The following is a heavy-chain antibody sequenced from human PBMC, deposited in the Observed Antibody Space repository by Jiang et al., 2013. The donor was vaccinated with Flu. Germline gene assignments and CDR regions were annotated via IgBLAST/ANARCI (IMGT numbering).Heavy chain of an antibody. CDR2: IDADGAHT. J-gene: IGHJ3*02. V-gene: IGHV3-48*03. CDR1: GFSFSIYE. Sequence: VQLVESGGDLVQPGGSLRLSCVASGFSFSIYEMNWVRQAPGQGLEWISFIDADGAHTLYADSVKGRFTISRDNAKNSVFLQMNTLTAGDTAVYYCTRDRYLEREAFDIWGQGTVVTVSS. CDR3: TRDRYLEREAFDI. D-gene: IGHD1-1*01.